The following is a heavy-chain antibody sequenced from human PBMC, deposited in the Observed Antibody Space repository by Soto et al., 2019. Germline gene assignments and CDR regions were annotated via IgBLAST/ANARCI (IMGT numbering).Heavy chain of an antibody. CDR1: GFSVRTNY. CDR3: ARAGVTPHFFDY. J-gene: IGHJ4*02. Sequence: GGSLRLSCAASGFSVRTNYMSWVRQAPGKGLDWVSVFESGGSIYYADSVKGRFIISRDYAKNTVYLQMNNLRAEDTAVYYCARAGVTPHFFDYWGQGTLVTVPQ. D-gene: IGHD3-3*02. CDR2: FESGGSI. V-gene: IGHV3-53*01.